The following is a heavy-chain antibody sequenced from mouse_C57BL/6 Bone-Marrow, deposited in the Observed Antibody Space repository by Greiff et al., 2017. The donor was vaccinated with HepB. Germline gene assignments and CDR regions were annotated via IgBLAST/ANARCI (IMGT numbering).Heavy chain of an antibody. CDR3: ASSSSYYAMDY. CDR1: GYSITSDY. J-gene: IGHJ4*01. V-gene: IGHV3-8*01. D-gene: IGHD1-3*01. CDR2: ISYSGST. Sequence: EVKLMESGPGLAKPSQTLSLTCSVTGYSITSDYWSCSRKFPGDKLEYMGYISYSGSTYYNTSLKSRISITRDTSKNQYYLQLNSVTTEDTATYYYASSSSYYAMDYWGQGTSVTVSS.